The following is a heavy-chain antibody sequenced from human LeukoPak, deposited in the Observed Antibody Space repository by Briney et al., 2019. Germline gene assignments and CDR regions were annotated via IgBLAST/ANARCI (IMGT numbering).Heavy chain of an antibody. V-gene: IGHV3-66*01. J-gene: IGHJ4*02. CDR2: IYSGGSP. Sequence: GGSLTLSCAASGFILSSSYMSWVRQAPGRGLEWVSLIYSGGSPYYPDSVKGGFTISRDNSKNTMSLQMHSLRDEDTAVYYCARVIDARHFDYWGQGTLVTVSS. CDR3: ARVIDARHFDY. CDR1: GFILSSSY. D-gene: IGHD3-16*02.